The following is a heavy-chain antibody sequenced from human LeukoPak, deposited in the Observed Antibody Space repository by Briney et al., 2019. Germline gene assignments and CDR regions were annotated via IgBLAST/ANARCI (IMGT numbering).Heavy chain of an antibody. CDR3: AKDLGCYGSGSARDAFDI. J-gene: IGHJ3*02. V-gene: IGHV3-43*02. D-gene: IGHD3-10*01. Sequence: PGGSLRLSCVASGFTFGDYAMHWVRQAPGKSLEWVSLISGDGGSTSYADSVKGRFTISRDNSKKSLYLQMNSLRSEDTALYYCAKDLGCYGSGSARDAFDIRGQGTMVSVSS. CDR1: GFTFGDYA. CDR2: ISGDGGST.